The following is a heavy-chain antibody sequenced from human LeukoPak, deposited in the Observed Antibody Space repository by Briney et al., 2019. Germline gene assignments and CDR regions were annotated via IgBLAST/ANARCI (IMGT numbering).Heavy chain of an antibody. V-gene: IGHV1-18*01. CDR1: GYTFTSYG. CDR3: VICSGGSCYPLYYFDY. J-gene: IGHJ4*02. CDR2: ISAYNGNT. Sequence: ASGKVSCKASGYTFTSYGISWVRQAPGQGLEWMGWISAYNGNTNYAQKLQGRVTMTTDTSTSTAYMELRSLRSEDTAVYYCVICSGGSCYPLYYFDYWGQGTLVTVSS. D-gene: IGHD2-15*01.